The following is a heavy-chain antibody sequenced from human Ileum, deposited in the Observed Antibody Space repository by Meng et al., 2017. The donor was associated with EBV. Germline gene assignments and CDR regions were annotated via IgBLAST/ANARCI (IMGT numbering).Heavy chain of an antibody. Sequence: QMPMKESGPGLVQPSDTLSLTCSVSGGSLSSSSYYWGWIRQPPGKGLECIGNIHYSGSTYYNPSLKSRVTISVDTSKNQFSLKLRSVTAADTAVHYCARTYYYDSSGYAPFDYWGQGTLVTVSS. J-gene: IGHJ4*02. D-gene: IGHD3-22*01. CDR1: GGSLSSSSYY. CDR2: IHYSGST. CDR3: ARTYYYDSSGYAPFDY. V-gene: IGHV4-39*07.